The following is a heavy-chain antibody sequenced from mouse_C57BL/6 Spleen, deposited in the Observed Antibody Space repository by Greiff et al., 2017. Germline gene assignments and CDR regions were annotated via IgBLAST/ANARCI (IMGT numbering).Heavy chain of an antibody. Sequence: ESGPGLVKPSPSLSLTCSVTGYSITSGYYWNWIRQFPGNKLEWMGYISYDGSNNYNPSLKNRISITRDTSKNQFFLKLNSVTTEDTATYYCARGGLGRGFDYWGQGTTLTVSS. D-gene: IGHD4-1*01. CDR1: GYSITSGYY. J-gene: IGHJ2*01. CDR2: ISYDGSN. V-gene: IGHV3-6*01. CDR3: ARGGLGRGFDY.